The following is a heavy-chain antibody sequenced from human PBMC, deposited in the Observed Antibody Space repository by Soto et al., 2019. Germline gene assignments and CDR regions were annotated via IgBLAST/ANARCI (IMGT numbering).Heavy chain of an antibody. J-gene: IGHJ5*02. Sequence: ASVKVSCKASGYTFTSYYMHWVRQAPGQRLEWMGWINAGIGDTQYSQDFQGRVTITRDTSASTAYMELSSLRSEDTAVYYCASRVDYCSGGSCYCFDPWGQGTLVTVSS. V-gene: IGHV1-3*01. CDR1: GYTFTSYY. D-gene: IGHD2-15*01. CDR3: ASRVDYCSGGSCYCFDP. CDR2: INAGIGDT.